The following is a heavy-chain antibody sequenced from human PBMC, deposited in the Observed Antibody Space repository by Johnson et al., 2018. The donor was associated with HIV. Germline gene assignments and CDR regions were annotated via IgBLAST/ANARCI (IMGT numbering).Heavy chain of an antibody. J-gene: IGHJ3*02. V-gene: IGHV3-9*01. CDR1: GFTFDDYA. Sequence: VQLVESGGGLVQPGRSLRLSCAASGFTFDDYAMHWVRQAPGKGLEWVSGINWNGGSTGYADSVKGRFTISRDNAKNSLYLQMNSLRAEDTALYYCARALRVLLGAFDIWGQGTMVTVSS. CDR2: INWNGGST. D-gene: IGHD2-8*02. CDR3: ARALRVLLGAFDI.